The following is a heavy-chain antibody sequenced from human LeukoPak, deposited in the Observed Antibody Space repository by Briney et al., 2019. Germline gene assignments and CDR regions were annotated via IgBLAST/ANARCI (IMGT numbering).Heavy chain of an antibody. Sequence: PGGSLRLSCAASGFTFSSYSMNWVRQAPGKGLEWVSYISSSSTIYYADSVKGRFTISRDNAKNSLYLQMNSLRAEDTAVYYCARLTVVTTFDYWGQGTLVTVSS. J-gene: IGHJ4*02. CDR3: ARLTVVTTFDY. V-gene: IGHV3-48*04. CDR2: ISSSSTI. D-gene: IGHD4-23*01. CDR1: GFTFSSYS.